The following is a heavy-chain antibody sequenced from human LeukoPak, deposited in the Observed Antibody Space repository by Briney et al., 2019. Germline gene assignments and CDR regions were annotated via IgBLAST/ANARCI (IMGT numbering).Heavy chain of an antibody. CDR2: ISGSGGST. V-gene: IGHV3-23*01. CDR3: AKRSVIVAASFDD. D-gene: IGHD5-12*01. CDR1: GFTFSSYA. J-gene: IGHJ4*02. Sequence: GGSLRLSCAVSGFTFSSYAMSWVRQAPGKGLEWVSAISGSGGSTYYADSVKGRFTVSRDNSKKTVYLQMNSLRAEDTAVYYCAKRSVIVAASFDDWGQGALVTVSS.